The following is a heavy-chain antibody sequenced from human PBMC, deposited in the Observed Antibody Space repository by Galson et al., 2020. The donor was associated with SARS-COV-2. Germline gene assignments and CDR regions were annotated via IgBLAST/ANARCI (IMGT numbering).Heavy chain of an antibody. CDR3: ARVGYSSGWPLYWYFDL. V-gene: IGHV3-13*01. D-gene: IGHD6-19*01. J-gene: IGHJ2*01. CDR2: IGTAGDT. CDR1: GFTFSSYD. Sequence: GGSLRLSCAASGFTFSSYDMHWVRQATGKGLEWVSAIGTAGDTYYPGSVKGRFTISRENAKNSLYLQMNSLRAGDTAVYYCARVGYSSGWPLYWYFDLWGHGTLVTVSS.